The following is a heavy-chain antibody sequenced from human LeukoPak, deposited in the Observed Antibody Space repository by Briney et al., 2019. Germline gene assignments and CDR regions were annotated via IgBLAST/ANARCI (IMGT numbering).Heavy chain of an antibody. J-gene: IGHJ4*02. CDR3: AREDTAMGEPNDY. Sequence: ASVKVSCKASGYTFTSYYMHWVRQAPGQGLEWMGIINPSGGSTSYAQKFQGRVTMTRDTSISTAYMELSRLRSDDTAVYYCAREDTAMGEPNDYWGQGTLVTVSS. CDR1: GYTFTSYY. D-gene: IGHD5-18*01. CDR2: INPSGGST. V-gene: IGHV1-46*01.